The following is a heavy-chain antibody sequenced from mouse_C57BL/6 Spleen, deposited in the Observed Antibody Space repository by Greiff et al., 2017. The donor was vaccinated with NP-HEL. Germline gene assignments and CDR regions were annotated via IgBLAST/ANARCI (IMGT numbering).Heavy chain of an antibody. CDR2: IRNKANGYTT. Sequence: EVKLMESGGGLVQPGGSLSLSCAASGFTFTDYYMSWVRQPPGKALEWLGFIRNKANGYTTEYSASVKGRFTISRDNSQSILYLQMNALRAEDSATYYCARWSHSGFAYWGQGTLVTVSA. CDR3: ARWSHSGFAY. CDR1: GFTFTDYY. V-gene: IGHV7-3*01. D-gene: IGHD3-1*01. J-gene: IGHJ3*01.